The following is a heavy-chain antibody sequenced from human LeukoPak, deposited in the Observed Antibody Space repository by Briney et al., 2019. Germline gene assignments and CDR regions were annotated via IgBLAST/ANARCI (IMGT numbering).Heavy chain of an antibody. V-gene: IGHV4-59*01. CDR3: ARDQGATYYYGSGSYYDYYYGMDV. Sequence: SETLSLTCTVSGGSISSYYWSWIRQPPGKGLEWIGYIYYSGSTNYNPSLKSRVTISVDTSKNQFSLKLSSVTAADTAVYYCARDQGATYYYGSGSYYDYYYGMDVWGQGTTVTVSS. CDR1: GGSISSYY. D-gene: IGHD3-10*01. CDR2: IYYSGST. J-gene: IGHJ6*02.